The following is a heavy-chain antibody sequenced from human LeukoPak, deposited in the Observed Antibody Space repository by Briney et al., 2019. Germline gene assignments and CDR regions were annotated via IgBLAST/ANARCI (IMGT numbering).Heavy chain of an antibody. V-gene: IGHV1-69*13. J-gene: IGHJ5*02. CDR2: IIPVLGST. D-gene: IGHD5-18*01. Sequence: ASVKVSCKAPGGTFSNYAISWLRQAPGQGLEWMGGIIPVLGSTNYAQKFQGRVTITADESTNTAYMEMFSLTSEDTAVYFCAREVRTDSLAAENWFDPWGQGTLVTVSS. CDR3: AREVRTDSLAAENWFDP. CDR1: GGTFSNYA.